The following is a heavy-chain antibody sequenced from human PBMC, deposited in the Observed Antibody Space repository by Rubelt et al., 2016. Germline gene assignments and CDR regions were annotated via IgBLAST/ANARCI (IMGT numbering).Heavy chain of an antibody. V-gene: IGHV4-39*02. CDR3: ARDRGSSSWYGVDY. CDR2: LNFDGRT. D-gene: IGHD6-13*01. J-gene: IGHJ4*02. Sequence: QLQLRESGPGLVRPSETLSLACTVSGDSIRSISFFWGWIRQPPGKGLEWIGSLNFDGRTFYNPSLRSRVIISGDTSKNQFSLELTSVTAADTAVYHCARDRGSSSWYGVDYWGQGTLVTVSS. CDR1: GDSIRSISFF.